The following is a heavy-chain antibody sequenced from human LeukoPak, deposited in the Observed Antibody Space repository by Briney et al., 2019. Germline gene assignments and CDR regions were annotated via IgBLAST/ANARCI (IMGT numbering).Heavy chain of an antibody. Sequence: SQTLSLTCALSGDSVSSNRAARSWIRQSPSRGLEWLGRTYYRSKWYNDYAVSVKSRITINPDTSKNQFSLQLNSVTPEDTAVYYCARSSSSEHGIYHFDYWGQGTLVTVSS. CDR1: GDSVSSNRAA. CDR3: ARSSSSEHGIYHFDY. CDR2: TYYRSKWYN. V-gene: IGHV6-1*01. D-gene: IGHD3-9*01. J-gene: IGHJ4*02.